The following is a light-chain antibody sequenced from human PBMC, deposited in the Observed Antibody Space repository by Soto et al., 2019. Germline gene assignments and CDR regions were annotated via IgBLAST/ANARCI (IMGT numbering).Light chain of an antibody. CDR1: IDDIGAYDY. Sequence: QSALTQPASLSGSAGQSVTISCTGTIDDIGAYDYVSWYQQRPGSAPQLIIYDVTTRHSGASHRFSGSKPVNTSYLTISGLQSANEAIYHCTSYKSTYRLGFGTGNKVTV. V-gene: IGLV2-14*03. J-gene: IGLJ1*01. CDR3: TSYKSTYRLG. CDR2: DVT.